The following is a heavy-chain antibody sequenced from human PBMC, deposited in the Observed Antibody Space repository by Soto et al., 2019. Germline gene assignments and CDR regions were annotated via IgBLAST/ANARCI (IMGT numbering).Heavy chain of an antibody. D-gene: IGHD2-2*01. CDR2: IYYSGST. J-gene: IGHJ6*03. CDR1: GGSISSSSYY. Sequence: SETLSLTCTVSGGSISSSSYYWGWIRQPPGKGLEWIGSIYYSGSTYYNPSLKSRVTISVDTSKNQSSLKLSSVTAADTAVYYCARGYCSSTSCYLYYMDVWGKGTTVTVSS. CDR3: ARGYCSSTSCYLYYMDV. V-gene: IGHV4-39*01.